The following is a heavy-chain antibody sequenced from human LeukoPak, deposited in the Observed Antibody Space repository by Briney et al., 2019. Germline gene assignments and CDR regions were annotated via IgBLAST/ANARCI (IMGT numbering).Heavy chain of an antibody. CDR1: GGSISSYY. Sequence: PSETLSFTCTVSGGSISSYYWSWIRQPPGKGLEWIGYIYYSGSTNYNPSLKSRVTISVDTSKNQFSLKLSSVTAADTAVYYCARGWSGELFDYWGQGTLVTVSS. V-gene: IGHV4-59*01. CDR3: ARGWSGELFDY. J-gene: IGHJ4*02. CDR2: IYYSGST. D-gene: IGHD3-10*01.